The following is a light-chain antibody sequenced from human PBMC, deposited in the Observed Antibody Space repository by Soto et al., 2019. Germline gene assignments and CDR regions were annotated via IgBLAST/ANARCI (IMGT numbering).Light chain of an antibody. V-gene: IGKV3-11*01. J-gene: IGKJ5*01. CDR3: HQRSNWPPGIT. CDR2: DAS. Sequence: EIMMTQSPATLSLSPGERTTLSCRASQSVDKYLGWYQQRPGQATRLGIYDASNRATGIPARFSGSESGTDFTRTISSLEPQDFAIYYCHQRSNWPPGITFGQGTRLEIK. CDR1: QSVDKY.